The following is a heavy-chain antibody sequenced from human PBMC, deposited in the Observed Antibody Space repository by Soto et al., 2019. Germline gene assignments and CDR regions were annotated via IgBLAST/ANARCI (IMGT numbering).Heavy chain of an antibody. CDR1: GYTFTTYY. CDR3: ARDTHESDYPIWFDP. CDR2: INPSGGST. D-gene: IGHD3-16*01. Sequence: ASVKVSCKASGYTFTTYYLHWVRQAPGQGLGWMGIINPSGGSTSHAQKFQGRVTMTTDTSTSTVYMELRSLRSDDTAVYYCARDTHESDYPIWFDPWGQGTLVTVSS. V-gene: IGHV1-46*01. J-gene: IGHJ5*02.